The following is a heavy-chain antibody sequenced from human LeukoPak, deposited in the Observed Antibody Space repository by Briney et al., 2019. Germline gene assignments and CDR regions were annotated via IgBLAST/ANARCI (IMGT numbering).Heavy chain of an antibody. J-gene: IGHJ5*02. Sequence: SETLCLTCAVSGVTISSSSYYWGWIRQPPGKGLEWIGSIYYSGSTYHNPSLKSRVTMSVDTSKNQFSLKLSSVTAADTILYYCARDRCSSWYLCNWFDPWGQGTLVTVSS. D-gene: IGHD6-13*01. V-gene: IGHV4-39*07. CDR3: ARDRCSSWYLCNWFDP. CDR1: GVTISSSSYY. CDR2: IYYSGST.